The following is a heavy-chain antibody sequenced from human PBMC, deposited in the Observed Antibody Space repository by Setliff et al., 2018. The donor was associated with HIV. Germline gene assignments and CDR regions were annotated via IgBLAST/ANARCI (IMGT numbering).Heavy chain of an antibody. V-gene: IGHV3-23*01. Sequence: PGGSLRLSCAASGFTFNNHAMSWVRQAPGKGLEWVSAISGSGGSTYYADSVKDRFTISRDNSKNTLYLQMSGLRAEDTAVYYCAKMACSGGNCYSGSWGQGALVTVSS. CDR1: GFTFNNHA. CDR2: ISGSGGST. D-gene: IGHD2-15*01. CDR3: AKMACSGGNCYSGS. J-gene: IGHJ5*02.